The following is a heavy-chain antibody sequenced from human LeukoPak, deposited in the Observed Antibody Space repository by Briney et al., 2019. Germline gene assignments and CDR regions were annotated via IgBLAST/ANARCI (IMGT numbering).Heavy chain of an antibody. CDR2: ISYDGSNK. J-gene: IGHJ4*02. D-gene: IGHD4-11*01. V-gene: IGHV3-30-3*01. Sequence: GGSLRLSCAASGFTFSSYAMHWVRQAPGKGLEWVAVISYDGSNKYYADSVKGRFTISRDNSKNTLYLQMNSLRAEDTAVYYCAREVRITVTNDYWGQGTLVTVSS. CDR3: AREVRITVTNDY. CDR1: GFTFSSYA.